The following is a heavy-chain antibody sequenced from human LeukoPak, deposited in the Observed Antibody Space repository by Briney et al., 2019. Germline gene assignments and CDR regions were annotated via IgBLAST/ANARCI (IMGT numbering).Heavy chain of an antibody. D-gene: IGHD3-10*01. CDR1: GYTFTGYY. Sequence: GASVKVSCKASGYTFTGYYMHWVRQAPGQGLEWMGQINPNSGATNYAQKFQGRVTMTKDTSISTAYMELSRLRSDLRAVYSCARLLGSWGYYMLHCCDFDGWGNGVTVT. J-gene: IGHJ3*01. CDR3: ARLLGSWGYYMLHCCDFDG. V-gene: IGHV1-2*06. CDR2: INPNSGAT.